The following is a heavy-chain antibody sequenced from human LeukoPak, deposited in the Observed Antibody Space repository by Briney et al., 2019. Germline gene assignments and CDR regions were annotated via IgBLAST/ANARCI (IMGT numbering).Heavy chain of an antibody. V-gene: IGHV4-34*01. CDR1: GGSFSGYY. CDR2: INHSGST. J-gene: IGHJ5*02. CDR3: ARGWDGIAARRRLGWFDP. Sequence: SETLSLTCAVYGGSFSGYYWSWIRQPPGKGLEWIGEINHSGSTNYNPSLKSRVTISVDTSKNQFSLKVSSVTAADTAVYYCARGWDGIAARRRLGWFDPWGQGTLVTVSS. D-gene: IGHD6-6*01.